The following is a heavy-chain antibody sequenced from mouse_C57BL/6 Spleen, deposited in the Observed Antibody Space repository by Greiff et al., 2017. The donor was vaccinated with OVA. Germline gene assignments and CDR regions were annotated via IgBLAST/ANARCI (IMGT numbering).Heavy chain of an antibody. CDR3: ARIYSNYGEAMDY. CDR2: IYPGDGDT. CDR1: GYAFSSYW. J-gene: IGHJ4*01. V-gene: IGHV1-80*01. D-gene: IGHD2-5*01. Sequence: QVQLQQSGAELVKPGASVKISCKASGYAFSSYWMNWVKQRPGKGLEWIGQIYPGDGDTNYNGKFKGKATLTADKSSSTAYMQLSSLTSEDSAVYFCARIYSNYGEAMDYWGQGTSVTVSS.